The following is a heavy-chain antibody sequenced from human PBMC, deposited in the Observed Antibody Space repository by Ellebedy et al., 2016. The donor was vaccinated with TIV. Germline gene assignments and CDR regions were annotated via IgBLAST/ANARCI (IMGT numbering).Heavy chain of an antibody. CDR3: ARDRDTVAVMDYYYYHGLDV. CDR2: INWNGVST. D-gene: IGHD5-24*01. CDR1: GFTFDEHG. V-gene: IGHV3-20*04. J-gene: IGHJ6*02. Sequence: GESLKISXTASGFTFDEHGLNWVRQVPGKGLEWVSGINWNGVSTVYAESVRGRFTISRDNAKNSLYLQMNSLRAEDTALYFCARDRDTVAVMDYYYYHGLDVWGQGTPVTVSS.